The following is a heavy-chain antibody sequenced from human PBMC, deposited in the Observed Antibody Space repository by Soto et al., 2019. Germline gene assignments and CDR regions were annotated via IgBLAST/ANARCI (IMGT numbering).Heavy chain of an antibody. CDR1: GGSISSSSYY. V-gene: IGHV4-39*01. CDR3: ARRHCTNGVCYRVVRGSSGQFDY. CDR2: IYYSGST. D-gene: IGHD2-8*01. J-gene: IGHJ4*02. Sequence: SETLSLTCTVSGGSISSSSYYWGWIRQPPGKGLEWIGSIYYSGSTYYNPSLKSRVTISVDTSKNQFSLKLSSVTAADTAVYYCARRHCTNGVCYRVVRGSSGQFDYWGQGTLVTVSS.